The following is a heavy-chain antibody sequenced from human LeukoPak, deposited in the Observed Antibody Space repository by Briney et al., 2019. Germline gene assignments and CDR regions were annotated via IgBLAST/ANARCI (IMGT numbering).Heavy chain of an antibody. D-gene: IGHD6-13*01. CDR2: IIPIFGTA. CDR1: GGTFSSYA. V-gene: IGHV1-69*05. CDR3: ARDKAAAAGTSDY. J-gene: IGHJ4*02. Sequence: ASVKVSCKASGGTFSSYAISWVRQAPGQGLEWMGGIIPIFGTANYAQKLQGRVTMTTDTSTSTAYMELRSLRSDDTAVYYCARDKAAAAGTSDYWGQGTLVTVSS.